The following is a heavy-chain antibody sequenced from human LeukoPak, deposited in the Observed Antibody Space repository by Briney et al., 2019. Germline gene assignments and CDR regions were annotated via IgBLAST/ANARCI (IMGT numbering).Heavy chain of an antibody. J-gene: IGHJ3*02. CDR1: GGSIRISNYY. Sequence: SETLSLTCTVSGGSIRISNYYWGWIRQPPGKGLEWIASVYYTGTTYYNPSLKSRVTLFVETSKNQFSLKLSFVTAADTAVYYCARRMANVDAFDIWGQGTMVTVSS. D-gene: IGHD2-8*01. V-gene: IGHV4-39*01. CDR2: VYYTGTT. CDR3: ARRMANVDAFDI.